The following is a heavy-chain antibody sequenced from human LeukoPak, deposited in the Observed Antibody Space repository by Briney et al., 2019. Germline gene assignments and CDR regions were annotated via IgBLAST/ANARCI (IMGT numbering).Heavy chain of an antibody. D-gene: IGHD2-2*01. V-gene: IGHV3-11*04. Sequence: GSLRLSCAASGFTFSDYYMSWIRQAPGKGLEWVSYISSSGSTIYYADSVKGRFTISRDNAKNSLYLQMNSLRAEDTAVYYCATYCSSTSCYLGSFDYWGQGTLVTVSS. CDR1: GFTFSDYY. J-gene: IGHJ4*02. CDR3: ATYCSSTSCYLGSFDY. CDR2: ISSSGSTI.